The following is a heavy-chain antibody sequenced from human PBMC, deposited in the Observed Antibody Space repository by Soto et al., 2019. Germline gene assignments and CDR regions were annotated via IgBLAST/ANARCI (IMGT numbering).Heavy chain of an antibody. CDR3: AKDILTGHDRYYYYYYGMDV. D-gene: IGHD3-9*01. Sequence: AGGSLRLSCAASGFTFCSYGMHWVRQAPGKGLEWVAVISYDGSNKYYADSVKGRFTISRDNSKNTLYLQMNSLRAEDTAVYYCAKDILTGHDRYYYYYYGMDVWGQGTTVTVSS. V-gene: IGHV3-30*18. CDR2: ISYDGSNK. J-gene: IGHJ6*02. CDR1: GFTFCSYG.